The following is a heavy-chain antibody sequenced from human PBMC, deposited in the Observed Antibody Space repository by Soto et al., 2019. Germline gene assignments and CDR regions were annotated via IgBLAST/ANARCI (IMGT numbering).Heavy chain of an antibody. CDR1: GYSFTSYW. CDR3: ARHRLRFLEWLGYYYYYMDV. D-gene: IGHD3-3*01. J-gene: IGHJ6*03. CDR2: IYPGDSDT. V-gene: IGHV5-51*01. Sequence: GESLKISCKGSGYSFTSYWIGWVRQMPGKGLEWMGIIYPGDSDTRYSPSFQGQVTISADKSISTAYLQWSSLKASDTAMYYCARHRLRFLEWLGYYYYYMDVWGKGTTVTVSS.